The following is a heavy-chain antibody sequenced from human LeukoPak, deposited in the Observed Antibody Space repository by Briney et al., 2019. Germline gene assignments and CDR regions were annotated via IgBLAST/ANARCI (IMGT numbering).Heavy chain of an antibody. J-gene: IGHJ4*02. D-gene: IGHD5-18*01. CDR1: GFTFSYYW. CDR2: ISRGGDEI. V-gene: IGHV3-21*05. Sequence: KPGGSLRLSCAASGFTFSYYWMHWVRQAPGKGLQWVSYISRGGDEIYYGDSVKGRFTVSRDNAKNSLYLQMNSLRVEDTAVYYCARDRPDRGYSYGRDFDYWGQGTLVTVSS. CDR3: ARDRPDRGYSYGRDFDY.